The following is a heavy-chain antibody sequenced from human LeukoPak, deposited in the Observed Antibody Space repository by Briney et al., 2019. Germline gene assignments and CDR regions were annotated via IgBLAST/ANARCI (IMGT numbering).Heavy chain of an antibody. Sequence: ASVKVSCKASGYTFTDYYIHWVRQAPAQGLEWMGWINPNGGDTTYAQNIQGSVPTTRDTSRSTAYMELSRLTSDDTAVYYCARAFCSGDTCYPVCYYDRWGQGTLVTVSS. J-gene: IGHJ4*02. D-gene: IGHD2-15*01. V-gene: IGHV1-2*02. CDR1: GYTFTDYY. CDR3: ARAFCSGDTCYPVCYYDR. CDR2: INPNGGDT.